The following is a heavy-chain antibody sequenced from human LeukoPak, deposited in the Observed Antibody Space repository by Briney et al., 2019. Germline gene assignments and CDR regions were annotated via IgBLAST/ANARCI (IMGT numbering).Heavy chain of an antibody. CDR3: ARGRYYYDSSGSGYYYYMDV. D-gene: IGHD3-22*01. J-gene: IGHJ6*03. CDR1: GGSFSGYY. Sequence: PSETLSLTCAVYGGSFSGYYWSWIRQPPGKGLEWIGEINHSGSTNHNPSLKSRVTISVDTSKNQFSLKLSSVTAADTAVYYCARGRYYYDSSGSGYYYYMDVWGKGTTVTVSS. CDR2: INHSGST. V-gene: IGHV4-34*01.